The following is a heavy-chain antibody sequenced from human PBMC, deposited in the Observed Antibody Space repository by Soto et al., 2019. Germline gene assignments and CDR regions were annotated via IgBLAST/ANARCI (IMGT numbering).Heavy chain of an antibody. CDR3: ARDNGGDWGVGAFDI. Sequence: PSETLSLTCTVSGGSISSSSYYWAWVRQAPGKGLEWVSYMSSSSGTIYYAESVKGRFTISRDNAKNSLYLEMNSLRAEDTAVYFCARDNGGDWGVGAFDIWGQGTMVTVSS. V-gene: IGHV3-48*01. D-gene: IGHD2-21*02. J-gene: IGHJ3*02. CDR1: GGSISSSSYY. CDR2: MSSSSGTI.